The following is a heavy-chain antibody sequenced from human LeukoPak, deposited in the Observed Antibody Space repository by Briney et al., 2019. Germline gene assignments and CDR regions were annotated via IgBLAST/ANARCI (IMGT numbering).Heavy chain of an antibody. CDR2: ISAYNGNT. J-gene: IGHJ4*02. V-gene: IGHV1-18*04. CDR3: ARDLRGGWTRFDY. CDR1: GYTFTGYY. Sequence: ASVKVSCKASGYTFTGYYMHWVRQAPGQGLEWMGWISAYNGNTNYAQKLQGRVTMTTDTSTSTAYMELRSLRSDDTAVYYCARDLRGGWTRFDYWGQGTLVTVSS. D-gene: IGHD6-19*01.